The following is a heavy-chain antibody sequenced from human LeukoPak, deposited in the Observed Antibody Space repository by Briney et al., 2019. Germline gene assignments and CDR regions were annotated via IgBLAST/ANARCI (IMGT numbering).Heavy chain of an antibody. CDR1: GDTVSINSAS. Sequence: SQTLSLTCDISGDTVSINSASWNWIRQSPSRGLEWLGRTYYRSKWYYDYAVSVKSRITISPDTSKNQLSLQLNSVTADDTAVYYCARGFALDFRGQGTMVTVSS. V-gene: IGHV6-1*01. J-gene: IGHJ3*01. CDR3: ARGFALDF. CDR2: TYYRSKWYY.